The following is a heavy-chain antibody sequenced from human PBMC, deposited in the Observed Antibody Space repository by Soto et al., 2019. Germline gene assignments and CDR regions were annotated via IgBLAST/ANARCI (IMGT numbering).Heavy chain of an antibody. CDR2: IYYSGST. CDR3: ARDSTLRSYGMDV. J-gene: IGHJ6*02. CDR1: GGSISSYY. V-gene: IGHV4-59*01. Sequence: SETLSLTCTVSGGSISSYYWSWIRQPPGKGLEWIGYIYYSGSTNYNPSLKSRVTISVDTSKNQFSLKLSSVTAADTAVYYCARDSTLRSYGMDVWGQGTTVSVSS. D-gene: IGHD2-15*01.